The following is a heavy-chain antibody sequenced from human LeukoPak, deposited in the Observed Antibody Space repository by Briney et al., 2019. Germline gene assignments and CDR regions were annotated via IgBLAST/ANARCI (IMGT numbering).Heavy chain of an antibody. V-gene: IGHV4-39*01. Sequence: SETLSLTCTVSGGSISSSSYYWGWIRQPPGKGLEWIGSIYYSGRTYYNPSLKSRVTISIDTSKNQFSLNLSSVTAADTAVYYCARRRYYDSTGHLDWGQGTLVTVSS. J-gene: IGHJ1*01. CDR1: GGSISSSSYY. D-gene: IGHD3-22*01. CDR3: ARRRYYDSTGHLD. CDR2: IYYSGRT.